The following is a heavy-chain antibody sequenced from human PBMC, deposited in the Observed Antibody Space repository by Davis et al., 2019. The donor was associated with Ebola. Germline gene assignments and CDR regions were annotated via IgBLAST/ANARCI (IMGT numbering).Heavy chain of an antibody. Sequence: GESLKISCEASGFTFSNYDMHWVRQATGKGLEWVAVISYDGSRRYYADSVKGRFTISRDNSKNTMYLQMNSLRAEDTAVYSCARDEVYTNYGSRFDFWGQGTLVAVSS. J-gene: IGHJ4*02. D-gene: IGHD4-11*01. CDR1: GFTFSNYD. CDR2: ISYDGSRR. V-gene: IGHV3-30*03. CDR3: ARDEVYTNYGSRFDF.